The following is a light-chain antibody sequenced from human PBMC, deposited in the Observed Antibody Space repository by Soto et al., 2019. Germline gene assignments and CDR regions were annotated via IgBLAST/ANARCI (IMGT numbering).Light chain of an antibody. V-gene: IGKV3-15*01. Sequence: EIGMTQSPGTLSVSPGERVTLSCSASQRVDRNLAWYQQKPGQAPRLLIYDASSMATGIPGRFSGSGSGTDFTLTIRSLQSEDLAVYYCQQYSKWPLTFGGGTKVVIK. CDR3: QQYSKWPLT. J-gene: IGKJ4*01. CDR1: QRVDRN. CDR2: DAS.